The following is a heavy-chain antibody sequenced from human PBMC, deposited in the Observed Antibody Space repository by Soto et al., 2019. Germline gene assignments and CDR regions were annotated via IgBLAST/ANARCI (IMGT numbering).Heavy chain of an antibody. CDR2: IRSKANSYAT. CDR1: GFTFSGSA. Sequence: GGSLRLSCAASGFTFSGSAMHWVRQASGKGLEWVGRIRSKANSYATAYAASVKGSFTISRDDSKNTAYLQMNSLKTEDTAVYYCTLVVADYYYYGMDVWGQGTTVTVSS. D-gene: IGHD2-15*01. J-gene: IGHJ6*02. CDR3: TLVVADYYYYGMDV. V-gene: IGHV3-73*01.